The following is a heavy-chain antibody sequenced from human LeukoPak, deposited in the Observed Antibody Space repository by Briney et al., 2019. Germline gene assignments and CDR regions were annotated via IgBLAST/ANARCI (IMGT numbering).Heavy chain of an antibody. J-gene: IGHJ5*02. CDR3: ARDLEEGDWFDP. CDR1: GGSISSYY. D-gene: IGHD1-1*01. CDR2: IYYSGST. V-gene: IGHV4-59*12. Sequence: SQTLSLTCTVSGGSISSYYWSWIRQPPGKGLEWIGYIYYSGSTNYNPSLKSRVTISVDRSKNQFSLKLSSVTAADTAVYYCARDLEEGDWFDPWGQGTLVTVSS.